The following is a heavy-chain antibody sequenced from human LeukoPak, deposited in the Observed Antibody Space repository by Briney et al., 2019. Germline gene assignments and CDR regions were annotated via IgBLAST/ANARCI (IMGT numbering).Heavy chain of an antibody. Sequence: SETLSLTCTVSGGSISSYYWSWLRQPPGKGPEWIGYIYYSGTTNYNPSLKSRVTISVDTSKNQFSLKLSSVTAADTAVYYCARGVYIAAAQYAYWGQGTLVTVSS. CDR2: IYYSGTT. J-gene: IGHJ4*02. D-gene: IGHD6-13*01. V-gene: IGHV4-59*01. CDR3: ARGVYIAAAQYAY. CDR1: GGSISSYY.